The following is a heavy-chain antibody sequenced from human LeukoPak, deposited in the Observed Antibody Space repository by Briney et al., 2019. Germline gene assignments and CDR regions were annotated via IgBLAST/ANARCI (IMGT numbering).Heavy chain of an antibody. Sequence: SQTLSVTCAISGESVSTKNGAWNWIRQSPLRGLEWLGRTYYRSKWETDYAVSVKGRISIEADTSNNQFSLHLNPVTPEDTAVYYCARDEGNTGWFTFDWWGQGTLVTVSS. CDR3: ARDEGNTGWFTFDW. J-gene: IGHJ4*02. CDR2: TYYRSKWET. CDR1: GESVSTKNGA. D-gene: IGHD6-19*01. V-gene: IGHV6-1*01.